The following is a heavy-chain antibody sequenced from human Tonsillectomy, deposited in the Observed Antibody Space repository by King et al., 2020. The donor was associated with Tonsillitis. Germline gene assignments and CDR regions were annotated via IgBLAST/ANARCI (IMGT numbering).Heavy chain of an antibody. Sequence: QLVQSGGGLVQSGRSLRLSCAASGFTFDDYAMHWVRQAPGKGLEWVSGISWNSGSIDYADSLKGRFTISRDNAKNTLYLQMHSLRHEDTAFYYCVKDSGGAPIWYFDLWGRGTLVTVSS. D-gene: IGHD1-26*01. CDR2: ISWNSGSI. J-gene: IGHJ2*01. CDR3: VKDSGGAPIWYFDL. CDR1: GFTFDDYA. V-gene: IGHV3-9*01.